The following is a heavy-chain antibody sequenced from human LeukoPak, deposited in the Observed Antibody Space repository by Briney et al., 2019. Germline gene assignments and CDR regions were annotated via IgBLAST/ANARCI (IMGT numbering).Heavy chain of an antibody. Sequence: ESGPTLVKPTQTLTLTCTFSGFSLSATGVGVGWIRQPPGKALEWLALIYWDDDKRYSPSLRSRLTITKDTSKNRVVLTMTNMDPVDTATYYCARSGTIAMPVAGAFEIWGQGTMVTVSS. CDR3: ARSGTIAMPVAGAFEI. V-gene: IGHV2-5*02. J-gene: IGHJ3*02. CDR2: IYWDDDK. CDR1: GFSLSATGVG. D-gene: IGHD1-1*01.